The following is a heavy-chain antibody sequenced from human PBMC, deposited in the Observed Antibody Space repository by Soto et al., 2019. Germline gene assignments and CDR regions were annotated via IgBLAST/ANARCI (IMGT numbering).Heavy chain of an antibody. CDR2: INHSGST. CDR1: GGSFSGYY. Sequence: SETLSLTCAVYGGSFSGYYWSWIRQPPGKGLEWIGEINHSGSTNYNPSLKSRVTISVDTSKNQFSLKLSSVTAAGTAVYYCASLSDYYDSSGYDWGQGTLVTVSS. CDR3: ASLSDYYDSSGYD. D-gene: IGHD3-22*01. J-gene: IGHJ4*02. V-gene: IGHV4-34*01.